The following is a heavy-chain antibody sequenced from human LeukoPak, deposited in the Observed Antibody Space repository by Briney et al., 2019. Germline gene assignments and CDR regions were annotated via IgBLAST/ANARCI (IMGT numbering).Heavy chain of an antibody. J-gene: IGHJ5*02. V-gene: IGHV4-34*01. Sequence: SETLSLTCAVYGGSFSDYYWTWIRQPPGKGLEWTGEINHSGSTNYNPSLKSRVTISVDTSKKQFFLRLSSVTAADTAVYYCAKGHRYSSGWYWSHWFDPWGQGTLVTVSS. CDR1: GGSFSDYY. CDR2: INHSGST. CDR3: AKGHRYSSGWYWSHWFDP. D-gene: IGHD6-19*01.